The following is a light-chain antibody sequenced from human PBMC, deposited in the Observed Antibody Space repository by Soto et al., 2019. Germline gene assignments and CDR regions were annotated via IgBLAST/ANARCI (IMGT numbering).Light chain of an antibody. CDR2: AAS. Sequence: DIQLTQSPSFLSASVGDRVTITRRASQDISSHLAWNQQKPGKAPKLLIYAASTLQSGVPSGFGGSGSGTEFTLTITSLQPEDFATYYCQQVKTYPLTFGGGTKVEIK. CDR1: QDISSH. J-gene: IGKJ4*01. CDR3: QQVKTYPLT. V-gene: IGKV1-9*01.